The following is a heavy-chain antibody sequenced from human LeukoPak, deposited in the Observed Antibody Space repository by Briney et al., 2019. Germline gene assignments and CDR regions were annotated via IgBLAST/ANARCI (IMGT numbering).Heavy chain of an antibody. CDR1: GGSISSSSYY. J-gene: IGHJ2*01. Sequence: PSETLSLTCTVSGGSISSSSYYWGWIRQPPGKGLECVGSIYYSGSTYYNPSLKSRVTISVDTSKNQFSLKMSSVTAADTAVYYCARLPALLWFGEEVRWYFDLWGRGTLVTVSS. D-gene: IGHD3-10*01. V-gene: IGHV4-39*01. CDR3: ARLPALLWFGEEVRWYFDL. CDR2: IYYSGST.